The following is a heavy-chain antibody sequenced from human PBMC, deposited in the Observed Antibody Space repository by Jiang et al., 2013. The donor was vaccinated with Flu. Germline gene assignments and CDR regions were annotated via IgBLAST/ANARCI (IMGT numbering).Heavy chain of an antibody. V-gene: IGHV5-51*01. CDR3: ARQDGGGIYYFDF. CDR2: IYPGDSDT. CDR1: GYNFAIYW. D-gene: IGHD2-8*02. Sequence: GAEVKKPGESLKISCKGSGYNFAIYWVAWVRQMPGKGLEWMGIIYPGDSDTRYSPSFQGQVTISADKSISTAYLHWSSLKASDTAMYFCARQDGGGIYYFDFWGQGTLVTVSS. J-gene: IGHJ4*02.